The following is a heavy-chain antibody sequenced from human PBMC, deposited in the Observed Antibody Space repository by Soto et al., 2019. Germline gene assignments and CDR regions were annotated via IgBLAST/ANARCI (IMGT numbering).Heavy chain of an antibody. Sequence: QPVGSLRLSCAASGFTFSSYGMHWVRQAPGKGLEWVAVISYDGRNEYYADSVKGRFTISRDSSKNTLYLQMNSLRSEDTAVYYCSKDSDYGGMGHSYYYYGMDVWGQGTTVTVSS. J-gene: IGHJ6*02. V-gene: IGHV3-30*18. D-gene: IGHD4-17*01. CDR2: ISYDGRNE. CDR3: SKDSDYGGMGHSYYYYGMDV. CDR1: GFTFSSYG.